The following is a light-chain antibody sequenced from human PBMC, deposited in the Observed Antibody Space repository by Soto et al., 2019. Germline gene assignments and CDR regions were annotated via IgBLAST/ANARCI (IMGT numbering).Light chain of an antibody. V-gene: IGKV3-20*01. CDR2: GAS. J-gene: IGKJ1*01. Sequence: EIVLTQSPGTLSLSPGERATLSCRASQSVSSSYLAWYQQKPGQAPRLLIYGASSRATGIPDRFSGSGSGTAFTITISRLEPEDFAVYYYQQYGSSPWTFGQGTKVEIK. CDR3: QQYGSSPWT. CDR1: QSVSSSY.